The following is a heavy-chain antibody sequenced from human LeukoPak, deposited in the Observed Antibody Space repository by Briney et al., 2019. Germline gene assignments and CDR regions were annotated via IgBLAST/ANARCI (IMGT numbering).Heavy chain of an antibody. CDR1: GGSISDYY. V-gene: IGHV4-59*13. CDR2: IHNSGST. D-gene: IGHD3-3*01. Sequence: SETLSLTCTVSGGSISDYYWNWVRQPPGKGLEWMGYIHNSGSTNYNPSLKSRVTISVDTSKNQFSLKLSSVTAADTAIYYCARGLGITMFGVVTIRRFDPWGQGILVTVSS. CDR3: ARGLGITMFGVVTIRRFDP. J-gene: IGHJ5*02.